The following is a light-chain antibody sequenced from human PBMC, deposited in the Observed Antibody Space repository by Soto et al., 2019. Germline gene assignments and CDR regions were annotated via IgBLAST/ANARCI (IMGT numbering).Light chain of an antibody. CDR1: QSLLHSNSYNY. J-gene: IGKJ3*01. Sequence: DIVMTQSPLSLPVTPGEPASISCRSSQSLLHSNSYNYLDWYLQKPGQSPQILIYLASNRASGVPNRLSGSGSGKNFNLTIRRVEAEDVGVYFCMHDLPTSSTFGPGPKVDIK. CDR2: LAS. V-gene: IGKV2-28*01. CDR3: MHDLPTSST.